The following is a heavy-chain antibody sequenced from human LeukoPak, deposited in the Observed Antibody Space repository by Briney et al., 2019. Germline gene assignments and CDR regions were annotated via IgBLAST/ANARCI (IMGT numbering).Heavy chain of an antibody. CDR2: INHSGST. CDR3: ARGRIPWIQLWPYYYYGMDV. Sequence: SETLSLTCAVYGGSFSGYYWSWIRQPPGKGLEWIGEINHSGSTNYNPSLKSRVTISVDTSKNQFSLNLSSVTAADTAVYYCARGRIPWIQLWPYYYYGMDVWGQGTTVTVSS. CDR1: GGSFSGYY. V-gene: IGHV4-34*01. J-gene: IGHJ6*02. D-gene: IGHD5-18*01.